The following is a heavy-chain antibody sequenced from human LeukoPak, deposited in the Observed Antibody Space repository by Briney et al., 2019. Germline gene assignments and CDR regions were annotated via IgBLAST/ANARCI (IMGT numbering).Heavy chain of an antibody. J-gene: IGHJ6*02. CDR3: ARVGGDHHGMDV. CDR2: IWYDGSNK. CDR1: GFTFSSYG. Sequence: PGGSLRLFCAASGFTFSSYGMHWVRQAPGKGLEWVAVIWYDGSNKYYADSVKGRFTISRDNSKNTLYLQMNSLRAEDTAVYYCARVGGDHHGMDVWGQGTTVTVSS. V-gene: IGHV3-33*01. D-gene: IGHD2-21*01.